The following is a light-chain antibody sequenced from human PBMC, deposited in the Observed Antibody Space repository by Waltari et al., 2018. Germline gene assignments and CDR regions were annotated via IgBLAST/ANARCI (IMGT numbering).Light chain of an antibody. Sequence: QSALTQPASVSGSPGQSITISCTGTSSDVGGYNYVPWYQQHPGKAPKLMIYDVSNRPSGVSNRFSGSKSGNTASLTISGLQAEDEADYYCSSYTSSSHYVFGTGTKVTVL. V-gene: IGLV2-14*03. CDR2: DVS. CDR1: SSDVGGYNY. CDR3: SSYTSSSHYV. J-gene: IGLJ1*01.